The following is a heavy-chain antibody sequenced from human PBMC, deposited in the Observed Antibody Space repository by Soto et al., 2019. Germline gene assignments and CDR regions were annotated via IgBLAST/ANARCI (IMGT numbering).Heavy chain of an antibody. Sequence: GEPLQIPFKGSGYNFAVYWIAWVSQMPGKGLELMVIISPSDSDTRYRPSFQGKVAISADKSISTAYLQWSSLRASDKAMYYCARGGVSTRTFNYWGLGT. CDR1: GYNFAVYW. V-gene: IGHV5-51*01. D-gene: IGHD3-3*01. J-gene: IGHJ4*02. CDR3: ARGGVSTRTFNY. CDR2: ISPSDSDT.